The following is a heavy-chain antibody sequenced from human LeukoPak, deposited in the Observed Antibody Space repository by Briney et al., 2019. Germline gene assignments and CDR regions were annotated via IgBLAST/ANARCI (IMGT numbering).Heavy chain of an antibody. V-gene: IGHV3-7*01. CDR1: GFSFTNYW. CDR3: VSQEVVPH. J-gene: IGHJ4*02. Sequence: GGSVRLSCAASGFSFTNYWMSWVRQAPGKGLEWVANVKEDGTTKQYVDSVKGRFTISRDNAKNSLYLQMDSLRAEDTAVYYCVSQEVVPHWGQGTLVSVSS. CDR2: VKEDGTTK. D-gene: IGHD2-15*01.